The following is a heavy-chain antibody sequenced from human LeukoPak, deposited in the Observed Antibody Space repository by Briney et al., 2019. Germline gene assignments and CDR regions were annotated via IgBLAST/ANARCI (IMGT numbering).Heavy chain of an antibody. CDR3: ARVRIAAAGTLLYGMDV. D-gene: IGHD6-13*01. V-gene: IGHV1-8*01. Sequence: ASVKVSCKASGYTFTNYDINWVRQATGQGLEWMGWRNPNSGRTGFAQKFQGRVTITADKSTSTAYMELSSLRSEDTAVYYCARVRIAAAGTLLYGMDVWGQGTTVTVSS. CDR1: GYTFTNYD. CDR2: RNPNSGRT. J-gene: IGHJ6*02.